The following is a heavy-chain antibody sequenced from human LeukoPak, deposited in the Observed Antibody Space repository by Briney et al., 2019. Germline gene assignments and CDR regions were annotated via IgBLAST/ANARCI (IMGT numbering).Heavy chain of an antibody. CDR1: GFTFSNYA. CDR2: INSNGGST. Sequence: PGGSLRLSCSASGFTFSNYAMHWVRQAPGKGLEYVSIINSNGGSTYYADSVTDTFTISRDNSKNTLYLQMNSLRVEDTAVYYWARAYDWNYLYWGQGALVTVSS. J-gene: IGHJ4*02. D-gene: IGHD1-7*01. CDR3: ARAYDWNYLY. V-gene: IGHV3-64*04.